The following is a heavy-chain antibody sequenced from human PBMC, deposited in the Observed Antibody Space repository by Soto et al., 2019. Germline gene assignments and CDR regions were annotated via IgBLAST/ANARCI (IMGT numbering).Heavy chain of an antibody. CDR3: TTDLVRIDVVAASTGYFNP. CDR2: IKSKSDGGTT. V-gene: IGHV3-15*01. J-gene: IGHJ5*02. D-gene: IGHD2-15*01. CDR1: GFTYSDAW. Sequence: EGSLRLSCAASGFTYSDAWMSWVRQAPGKGLDWVGRIKSKSDGGTTEYAAPVRGRFTISRDDSKNTLYLQMNSLKTDDTAVYYCTTDLVRIDVVAASTGYFNPWDMGTPSTVCS.